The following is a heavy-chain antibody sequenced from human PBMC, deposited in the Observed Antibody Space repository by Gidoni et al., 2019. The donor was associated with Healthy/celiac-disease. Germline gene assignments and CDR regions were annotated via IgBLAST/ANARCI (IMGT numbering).Heavy chain of an antibody. J-gene: IGHJ6*02. CDR2: IIPIFGTA. CDR1: GGPFSSYA. V-gene: IGHV1-69*01. Sequence: QVQLVQSGAEVKKPGSSVKVSCKASGGPFSSYALSWVRQAPGQGLEWMGGIIPIFGTANYAQKCQGRVTITADESTSTAYMELSSLRSEDTAVYYCAKGVIVVVPAAIPDYYYYGMDVWGQGTTVTVSS. D-gene: IGHD2-2*02. CDR3: AKGVIVVVPAAIPDYYYYGMDV.